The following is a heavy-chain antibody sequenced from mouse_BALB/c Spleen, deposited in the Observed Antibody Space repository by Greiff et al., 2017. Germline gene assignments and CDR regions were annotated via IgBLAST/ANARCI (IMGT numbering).Heavy chain of an antibody. D-gene: IGHD1-1*01. V-gene: IGHV5-6-5*01. CDR3: ARGGVAVNAMDY. Sequence: EVKLVESGGGLVKPGGSLKLSCAASGFTFSSYAMSWVRQTPEKRLEWVASISSGGSTYYPDSVKGRFTISRDNARNILYLQMSSLRSEDTAMYYCARGGVAVNAMDYWGQGTSVTVSS. CDR1: GFTFSSYA. CDR2: ISSGGST. J-gene: IGHJ4*01.